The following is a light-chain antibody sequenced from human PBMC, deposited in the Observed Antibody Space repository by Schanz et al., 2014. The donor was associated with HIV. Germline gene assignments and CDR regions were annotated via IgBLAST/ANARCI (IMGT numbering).Light chain of an antibody. Sequence: DIQMTQSPSPLSASVGDRVTITCRASQGIGNDLAWYQQHPGKVPKLLIYAASTLHSGVPSRFTGSGSGTDFSLTISSLQPEDFATYYCQNYNSAPLTFGGGTKVE. CDR3: QNYNSAPLT. J-gene: IGKJ4*01. V-gene: IGKV1-27*01. CDR2: AAS. CDR1: QGIGND.